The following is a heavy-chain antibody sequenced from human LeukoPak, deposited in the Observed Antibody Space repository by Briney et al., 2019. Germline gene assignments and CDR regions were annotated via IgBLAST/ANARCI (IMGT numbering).Heavy chain of an antibody. V-gene: IGHV3-23*01. J-gene: IGHJ4*02. CDR1: GFTFSNHA. CDR3: AKVPLYLLGDY. Sequence: GGSLRLSCAASGFTFSNHAMTWVRQAPGKGLEWVAAISASGDDTFYADSVKGRFTISRDNSKNTLYLQMNSLRAEDTAVYYCAKVPLYLLGDYWGQGTLVTVSS. D-gene: IGHD2/OR15-2a*01. CDR2: ISASGDDT.